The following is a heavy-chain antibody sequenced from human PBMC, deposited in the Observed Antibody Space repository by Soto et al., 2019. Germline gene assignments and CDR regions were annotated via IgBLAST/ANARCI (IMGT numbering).Heavy chain of an antibody. Sequence: KSSETLSLTCTVSGDSIRPYYWTWIRQPPGKGLEWVGYIYYTGSVSYKSSLKSRVTMSVDTSKSQFSLRLNSVTAADTAVYYCARVTYDSLTAYSYYFDDWGQGTLVTVSS. V-gene: IGHV4-59*01. D-gene: IGHD3-9*01. CDR1: GDSIRPYY. J-gene: IGHJ4*02. CDR3: ARVTYDSLTAYSYYFDD. CDR2: IYYTGSV.